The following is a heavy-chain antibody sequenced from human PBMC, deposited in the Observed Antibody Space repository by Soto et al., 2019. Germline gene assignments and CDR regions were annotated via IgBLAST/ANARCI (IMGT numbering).Heavy chain of an antibody. CDR3: ARVWNDGRFDY. CDR1: GFTFSNYW. J-gene: IGHJ4*02. Sequence: LRLSCAASGFTFSNYWMTWVRQAPGKGLEWVASINQNGGAMHYVDSVKGRFTVSRDNAKNSLYLQVNSLRAEDTAVFYCARVWNDGRFDYWGQGTLVTVSS. CDR2: INQNGGAM. D-gene: IGHD1-1*01. V-gene: IGHV3-7*01.